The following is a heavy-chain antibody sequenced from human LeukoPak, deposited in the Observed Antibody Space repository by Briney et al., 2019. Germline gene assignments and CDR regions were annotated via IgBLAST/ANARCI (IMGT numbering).Heavy chain of an antibody. V-gene: IGHV4-39*01. D-gene: IGHD6-13*01. CDR1: GGSISSSNYY. Sequence: SETLSLTCTVSGGSISSSNYYWGWIRQPPGKGLEWIGSIHYSGNIYYNPSLKSRVTISVDTSKNQFSLKLSSVTAADTAVYYCATSSSYYRFDSWGQGTLVTVSS. J-gene: IGHJ5*01. CDR2: IHYSGNI. CDR3: ATSSSYYRFDS.